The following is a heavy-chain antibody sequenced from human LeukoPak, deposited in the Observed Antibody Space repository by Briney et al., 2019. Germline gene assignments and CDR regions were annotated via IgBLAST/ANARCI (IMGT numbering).Heavy chain of an antibody. V-gene: IGHV3-23*01. CDR1: GFPFCSHG. CDR2: IIGGGGST. CDR3: AHGAMYQLDY. J-gene: IGHJ4*02. Sequence: GGSLRLSCAASGFPFCSHGMSWVRQAPGKGLEWVSGIIGGGGSTYYADSVKGRFTISGDNSRNTLFLQMNSLRAEDTAVYYCAHGAMYQLDYWGQGTLVTVSS. D-gene: IGHD2-2*01.